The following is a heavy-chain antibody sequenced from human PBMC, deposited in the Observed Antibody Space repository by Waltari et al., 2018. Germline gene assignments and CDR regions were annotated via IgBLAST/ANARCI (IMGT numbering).Heavy chain of an antibody. J-gene: IGHJ4*02. CDR3: AREDAVVATDY. D-gene: IGHD5-12*01. CDR2: INPSGGRT. CDR1: GYTFTSYY. V-gene: IGHV1-46*01. Sequence: QVQLVQSGAEVKKPGASVKVSCKASGYTFTSYYMHWVRQAPGQGLEWMGIINPSGGRTSYAQKCQGRVTMTRDTSTSTVYMELSSLRSEDTAVYYCAREDAVVATDYWGQGTLVTVSS.